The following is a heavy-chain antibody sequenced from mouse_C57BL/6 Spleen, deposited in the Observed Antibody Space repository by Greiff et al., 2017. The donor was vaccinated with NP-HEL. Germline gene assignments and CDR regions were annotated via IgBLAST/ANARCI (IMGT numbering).Heavy chain of an antibody. CDR3: ANQGLLLEAY. Sequence: QVQLQQSGPELVKPGASVKISCKASGYAFSSSWMNWVKQRPGKGLEWIGRIYPGDGDTNYNGKFKGKATLTADKSSSTAYMQLSSLTSEDSAVYFSANQGLLLEAYWGQGTLVTVSA. J-gene: IGHJ3*01. CDR2: IYPGDGDT. D-gene: IGHD1-1*01. CDR1: GYAFSSSW. V-gene: IGHV1-82*01.